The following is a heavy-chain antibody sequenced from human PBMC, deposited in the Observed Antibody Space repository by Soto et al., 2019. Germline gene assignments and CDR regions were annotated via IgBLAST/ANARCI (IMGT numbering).Heavy chain of an antibody. CDR2: ISDDGSNK. D-gene: IGHD2-2*01. V-gene: IGHV3-30*03. Sequence: QVQLVESGGGVVQPGRSLRLSCAASGFTFSSYGMHWVRQAPGKGLEWVAVISDDGSNKYYADSVKGRFTISRDNSKNTLYLQMNSLRAEDTAVYYCATGDIVVVPAAIFYWGQGTLVTVSS. J-gene: IGHJ4*02. CDR1: GFTFSSYG. CDR3: ATGDIVVVPAAIFY.